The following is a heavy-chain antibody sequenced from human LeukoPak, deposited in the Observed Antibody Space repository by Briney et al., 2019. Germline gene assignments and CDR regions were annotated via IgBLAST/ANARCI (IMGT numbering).Heavy chain of an antibody. CDR3: ARGWPYCTNGVCTGIYYYYYYYMDV. CDR2: INPSGGST. J-gene: IGHJ6*03. CDR1: GYTFTSYY. Sequence: ASVKLSCKASGYTFTSYYMHWVRQAPGQGLEWMGIINPSGGSTSYAQKFQGRVTMTRGMSTSTVYMELSSLRSEDTAVYYCARGWPYCTNGVCTGIYYYYYYYMDVWGKGTTVTVSS. V-gene: IGHV1-46*01. D-gene: IGHD2-8*01.